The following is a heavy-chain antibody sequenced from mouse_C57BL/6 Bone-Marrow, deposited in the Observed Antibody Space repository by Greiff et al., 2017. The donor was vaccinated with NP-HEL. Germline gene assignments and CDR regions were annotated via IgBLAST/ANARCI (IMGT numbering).Heavy chain of an antibody. Sequence: VQLKESGAELVRPGASVKLSCTASGFNIKDDYMHWVKQRPEQGLEWIGWIDPENGDTEYASKFQGKATITADTSSNTAYPQLSSLTSEDTAVYYCTLYDGYYGAMDYWGQGTSVTVSS. CDR3: TLYDGYYGAMDY. CDR2: IDPENGDT. D-gene: IGHD2-3*01. J-gene: IGHJ4*01. V-gene: IGHV14-4*01. CDR1: GFNIKDDY.